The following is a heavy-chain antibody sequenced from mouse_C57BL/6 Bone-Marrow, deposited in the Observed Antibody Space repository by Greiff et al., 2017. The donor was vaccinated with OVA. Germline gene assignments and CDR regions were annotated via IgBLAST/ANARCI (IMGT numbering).Heavy chain of an antibody. D-gene: IGHD3-3*01. CDR3: ARLLGYFDY. CDR1: GFTFTDYY. CDR2: IRNKANGYTS. J-gene: IGHJ2*01. V-gene: IGHV7-3*01. Sequence: EVKLVESGGGLVQPGGSLSLSCAASGFTFTDYYMSWVRQPPGKALEWFGFIRNKANGYTSEYSPSVKGRFTISRDNSQSILYLQMNALRAEDSATYYCARLLGYFDYGGQGTTLTVSA.